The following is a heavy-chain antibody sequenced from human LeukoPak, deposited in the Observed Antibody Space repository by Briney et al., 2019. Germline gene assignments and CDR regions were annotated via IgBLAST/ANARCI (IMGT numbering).Heavy chain of an antibody. V-gene: IGHV1-69*04. Sequence: SVKVSCKASGGTFSSYAISWVRQAPGQGLEWMGRIIPILGIANYAQKFQGRVTITADKSTSTAYMELSNLRSEDTAVYYCARGPYYYDSSGYYYVGYFDYWGQGTLVTVSS. CDR3: ARGPYYYDSSGYYYVGYFDY. J-gene: IGHJ4*02. CDR2: IIPILGIA. D-gene: IGHD3-22*01. CDR1: GGTFSSYA.